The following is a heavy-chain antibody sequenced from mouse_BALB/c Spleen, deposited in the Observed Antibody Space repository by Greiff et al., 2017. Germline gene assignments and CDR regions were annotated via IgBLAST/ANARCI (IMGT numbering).Heavy chain of an antibody. Sequence: DVQLVESGGDLVKPGGSLKLSCAASGFTFSSYGMSWVRQTPDKRLEWVATISSGGSYTYYPDSVKGRFTISRDNAKNTLYLQMSSLKSEDTAMYYCARQGYYGSSYNYAMDYWGQGTSVTVSS. CDR1: GFTFSSYG. CDR3: ARQGYYGSSYNYAMDY. V-gene: IGHV5-6*01. D-gene: IGHD1-1*01. CDR2: ISSGGSYT. J-gene: IGHJ4*01.